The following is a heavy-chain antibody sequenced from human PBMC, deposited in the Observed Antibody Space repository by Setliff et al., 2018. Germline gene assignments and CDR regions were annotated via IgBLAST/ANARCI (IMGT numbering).Heavy chain of an antibody. Sequence: ASVKVSCKASGYTFTGYYIHWVRQAPGQGLEYMGWINPNSGGTNYAQKFQGRVTMTRDTSISTAYMDLSSLTSDDTAVYYCARGNDYHGSGSYWAKDVWGKGTTVTVSS. D-gene: IGHD3-10*01. CDR2: INPNSGGT. CDR1: GYTFTGYY. V-gene: IGHV1-2*02. J-gene: IGHJ6*04. CDR3: ARGNDYHGSGSYWAKDV.